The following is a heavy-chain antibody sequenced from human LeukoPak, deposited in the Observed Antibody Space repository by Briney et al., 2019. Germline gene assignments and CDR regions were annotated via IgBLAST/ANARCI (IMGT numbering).Heavy chain of an antibody. D-gene: IGHD3-10*01. CDR1: GFTFSSYA. CDR2: ISYDGSNK. Sequence: GGSLRLSCAASGFTFSSYAMHWVRQAPGKGLEWVAVISYDGSNKYYADSVKGRFTISRDNSKNTLYLQMNSLRAEDTAVYYCARDEYYYGSGSYSRVGYWGQGTLVTVSS. CDR3: ARDEYYYGSGSYSRVGY. V-gene: IGHV3-30-3*01. J-gene: IGHJ4*02.